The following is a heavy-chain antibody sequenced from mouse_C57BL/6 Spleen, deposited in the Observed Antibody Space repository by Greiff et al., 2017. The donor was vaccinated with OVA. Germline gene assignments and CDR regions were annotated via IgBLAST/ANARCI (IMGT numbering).Heavy chain of an antibody. J-gene: IGHJ4*01. D-gene: IGHD3-1*01. V-gene: IGHV1-42*01. CDR2: INPSTGGT. Sequence: EVQLQQSGPELVKPGASVKISCKASGYSFTGYYMNWVKQSPEKSLEWIGEINPSTGGTTYNQKFKAKATLTVDKSSSTAYMQLKSLTSEDSAVYYCARRGTRHYYAMDYWGQGTSVTVSS. CDR3: ARRGTRHYYAMDY. CDR1: GYSFTGYY.